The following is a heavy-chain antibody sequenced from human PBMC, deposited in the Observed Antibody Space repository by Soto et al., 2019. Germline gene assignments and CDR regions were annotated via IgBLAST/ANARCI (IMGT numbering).Heavy chain of an antibody. V-gene: IGHV4-59*01. CDR3: ARLYPHDIRRHYPFDY. Sequence: SQILSLTCTVSGGSISSYYRTWIRQPPGKGLEWMGYISSTWRTNSNPCHYSTVHISVDPSKNQFSLKLSSVTATETPIYYCARLYPHDIRRHYPFDYWGQGSLVTVSS. J-gene: IGHJ4*02. CDR1: GGSISSYY. D-gene: IGHD3-22*01. CDR2: ISSTWRT.